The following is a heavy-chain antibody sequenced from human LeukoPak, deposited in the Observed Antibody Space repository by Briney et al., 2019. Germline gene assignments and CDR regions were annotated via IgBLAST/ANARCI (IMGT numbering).Heavy chain of an antibody. CDR2: INPNSGGT. D-gene: IGHD4-17*01. CDR1: GYTFTDYY. CDR3: ARVLARYGDLDY. J-gene: IGHJ4*02. Sequence: GASVKVSCKASGYTFTDYYIHWVRQAPGQGLEWMGWINPNSGGTNYTQKFQGRVTMTRDTSISTAYLELNRLTSDDTAVYYCARVLARYGDLDYWGQGIRVTVSS. V-gene: IGHV1-2*02.